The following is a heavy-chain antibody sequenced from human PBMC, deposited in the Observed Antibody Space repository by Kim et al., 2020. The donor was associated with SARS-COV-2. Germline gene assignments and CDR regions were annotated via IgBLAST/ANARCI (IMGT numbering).Heavy chain of an antibody. CDR3: ARASPMYYYDSSGYYSQNAFDI. D-gene: IGHD3-22*01. J-gene: IGHJ3*02. CDR1: GYTFTSYA. V-gene: IGHV7-4-1*02. Sequence: ASVKVSCKASGYTFTSYAMNWVRQAPGQGLEWMGWINTNTGNPTYAQGFTGRFVFSLDTSVSTAYLQISSLKAEDTAVYYCARASPMYYYDSSGYYSQNAFDIWGQGTMVTVSS. CDR2: INTNTGNP.